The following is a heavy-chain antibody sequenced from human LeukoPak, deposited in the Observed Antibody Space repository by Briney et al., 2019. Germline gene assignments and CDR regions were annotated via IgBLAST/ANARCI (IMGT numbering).Heavy chain of an antibody. CDR1: GFIQRKYA. J-gene: IGHJ4*02. V-gene: IGHV3-23*01. D-gene: IGHD3-9*01. Sequence: GACLRLSCVASGFIQRKYAMSGVRQARGKGLEGVSAITCSGTNKYYADSLTGRFTISRDNSKHTVFPQINSLRHEDTAIYYCVIWGDYDVLTGYYVPDYWGQGTLVTVSS. CDR2: ITCSGTNK. CDR3: VIWGDYDVLTGYYVPDY.